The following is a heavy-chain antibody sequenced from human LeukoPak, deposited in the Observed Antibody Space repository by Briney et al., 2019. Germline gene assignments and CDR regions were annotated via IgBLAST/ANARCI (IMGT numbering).Heavy chain of an antibody. CDR2: ISGKDGHT. CDR3: ARDGELGAALGGASYFWLDP. CDR1: GYTFTSYG. J-gene: IGHJ5*02. V-gene: IGHV1-18*04. D-gene: IGHD6-25*01. Sequence: ATVKVSCKASGYTFTSYGFNWVRQAPGQGLEWMGWISGKDGHTRYAQKFQGRGTMTIDTSTSTAYMELRSLTSDDTAVYYCARDGELGAALGGASYFWLDPWGQGTLVTVSS.